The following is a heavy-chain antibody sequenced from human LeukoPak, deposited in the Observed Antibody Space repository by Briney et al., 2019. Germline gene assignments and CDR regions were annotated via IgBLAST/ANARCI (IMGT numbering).Heavy chain of an antibody. CDR2: INPNNGGT. CDR1: GYTFTGYY. V-gene: IGHV1-2*02. Sequence: ASVKVSCKASGYTFTGYYMHWVRQAPGQGLEWMGWINPNNGGTGYAQKFQGRVTMTRDTSISTAYMELSGLRSDDTAVYYCARVPCITTSCSPINWFDPWGQGTLVTVSS. D-gene: IGHD2-2*01. CDR3: ARVPCITTSCSPINWFDP. J-gene: IGHJ5*02.